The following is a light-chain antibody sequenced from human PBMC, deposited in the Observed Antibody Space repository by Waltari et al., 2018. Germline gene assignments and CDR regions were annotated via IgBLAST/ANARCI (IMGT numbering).Light chain of an antibody. V-gene: IGLV2-14*03. J-gene: IGLJ2*01. CDR2: DVS. CDR1: SSDVGGYNY. Sequence: QSALTQPASVSGSPGQSITFSCTGDSSDVGGYNYVSWYQQQPGKAPRLMIYDVSIRPSGVSNRFSGSKAGTTASLTISGLQAEDEADYYCSSYSRTSTLVVFGGGTKLAVL. CDR3: SSYSRTSTLVV.